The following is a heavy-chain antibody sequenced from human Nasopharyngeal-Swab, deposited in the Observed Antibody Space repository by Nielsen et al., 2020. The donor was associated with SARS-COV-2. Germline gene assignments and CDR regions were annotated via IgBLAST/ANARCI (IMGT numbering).Heavy chain of an antibody. V-gene: IGHV4-30-4*01. J-gene: IGHJ6*03. CDR1: GGSISSGDYY. D-gene: IGHD3-3*01. CDR2: IYYSGST. CDR3: ARGGRYYDFWSGYYNPNVYMDV. Sequence: SETLSLTCTVSGGSISSGDYYWSWIRQPPGKGLEWIGYIYYSGSTYYNPSLKSRVTISVDTSKNQFSLKLSSVTAADTAVYYCARGGRYYDFWSGYYNPNVYMDVWGKGTTVTVSS.